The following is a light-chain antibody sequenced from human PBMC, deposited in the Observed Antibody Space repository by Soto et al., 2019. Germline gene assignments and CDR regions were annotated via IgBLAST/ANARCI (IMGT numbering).Light chain of an antibody. V-gene: IGKV3-20*01. J-gene: IGKJ1*01. CDR1: QSVSNNY. CDR3: QQYGDLPWT. CDR2: GAS. Sequence: EIVLTHSPGTLSLSPCERATLSCSASQSVSNNYLAWYQQKPGQAPRLLIYGASNRATGIPDRFSGSGSGTDFTLTIDRLESEDFAVYFCQQYGDLPWTFGQGTKVDIK.